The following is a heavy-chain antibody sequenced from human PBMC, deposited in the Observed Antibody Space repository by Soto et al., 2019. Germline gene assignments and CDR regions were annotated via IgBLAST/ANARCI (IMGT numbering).Heavy chain of an antibody. CDR3: AREVPYGYSRFDY. J-gene: IGHJ4*02. D-gene: IGHD5-18*01. V-gene: IGHV1-3*01. CDR2: VNAGYDNT. CDR1: GYTFTNNV. Sequence: ASVKVSCKTSGYTFTNNVIHWVRQAPGQRLEWIGWVNAGYDNTKWSREFQGRLTLTKDTSATIAYMELSSLTPEDTAIYFCAREVPYGYSRFDYWGQGTLVTVSS.